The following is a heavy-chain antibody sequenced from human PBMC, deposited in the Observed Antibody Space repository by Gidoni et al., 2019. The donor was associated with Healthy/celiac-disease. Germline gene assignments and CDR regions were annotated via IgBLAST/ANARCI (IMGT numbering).Heavy chain of an antibody. J-gene: IGHJ4*02. CDR1: SISSGGYY. CDR3: ARADDYEGYFDY. Sequence: SISSGGYYWSWIRQHPGKGLEWIGYIYYSGSTYYNPSLKSRVTISVDTSKNQFSLKLSSVTAADTAVYYCARADDYEGYFDYWGQGTLVTVSS. D-gene: IGHD4-17*01. V-gene: IGHV4-31*02. CDR2: IYYSGST.